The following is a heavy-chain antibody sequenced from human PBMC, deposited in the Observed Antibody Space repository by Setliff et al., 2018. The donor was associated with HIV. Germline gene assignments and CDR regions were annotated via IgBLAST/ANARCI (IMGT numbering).Heavy chain of an antibody. Sequence: SETLSLTCTVSGGSINSTSYYWGWIRQPPGNGLEWIGSIYHTGSTYYKPSLKSRVTISVDTSKKQFSLRLSSVAAGDTAVYYCARMYSGYDWSPAGARTRYFDYWGQGTLVTVSS. V-gene: IGHV4-39*01. CDR2: IYHTGST. CDR3: ARMYSGYDWSPAGARTRYFDY. D-gene: IGHD5-12*01. J-gene: IGHJ4*02. CDR1: GGSINSTSYY.